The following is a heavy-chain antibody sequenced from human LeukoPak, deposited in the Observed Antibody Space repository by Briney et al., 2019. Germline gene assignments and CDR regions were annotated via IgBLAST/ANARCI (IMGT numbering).Heavy chain of an antibody. Sequence: ASVKVSCKASGGTFSSYAISWVRQAPGQGLEWMGGIIPIFGTANYAQKFQGRVTITADKSTSTAYMELSSLRSEDTAVYYCARSMDHDFLTGYYLGVYYYYGMDVWGKGTTVTVSS. CDR2: IIPIFGTA. D-gene: IGHD3-9*01. J-gene: IGHJ6*04. V-gene: IGHV1-69*06. CDR3: ARSMDHDFLTGYYLGVYYYYGMDV. CDR1: GGTFSSYA.